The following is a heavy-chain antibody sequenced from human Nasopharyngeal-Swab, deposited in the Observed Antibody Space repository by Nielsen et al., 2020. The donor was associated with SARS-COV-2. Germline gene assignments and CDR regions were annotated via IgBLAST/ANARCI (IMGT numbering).Heavy chain of an antibody. CDR3: AKGISLGYYYDSSGYRPAGADYYYYYGMDV. CDR2: ISWNSGSI. J-gene: IGHJ6*02. Sequence: GGSLRLSCAASGFTFDDYAMHWVRQAPGKGLEWVSGISWNSGSIGYADSVKGRFTISRDNAKNSLYLQMNSLRAEDTALYYCAKGISLGYYYDSSGYRPAGADYYYYYGMDVWGQGTTVTVSS. V-gene: IGHV3-9*01. CDR1: GFTFDDYA. D-gene: IGHD3-22*01.